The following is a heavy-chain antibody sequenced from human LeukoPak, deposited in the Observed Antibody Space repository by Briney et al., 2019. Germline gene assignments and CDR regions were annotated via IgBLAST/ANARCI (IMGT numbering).Heavy chain of an antibody. D-gene: IGHD3-9*01. V-gene: IGHV4-31*03. Sequence: SETLSLTCTVSGGPISSGGYYWSWIRQHPGKGLEWIGYIYYSGSTYYNPSLKSRVTISVDTSKNQFSLKLSSVTAADTAVYYCARGDILTGYYKAQYYFDYWGQGTLVTVSS. CDR3: ARGDILTGYYKAQYYFDY. CDR2: IYYSGST. J-gene: IGHJ4*02. CDR1: GGPISSGGYY.